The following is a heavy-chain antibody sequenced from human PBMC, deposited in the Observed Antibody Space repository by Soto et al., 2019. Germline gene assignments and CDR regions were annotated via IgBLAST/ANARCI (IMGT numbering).Heavy chain of an antibody. V-gene: IGHV3-23*05. J-gene: IGHJ4*02. CDR2: IDDGNSA. CDR3: TKRPMCAGDCWYFDD. Sequence: EVRLLESGGGSEQPGGSLRLSCAASGFNFRTYAMYWVRQAPGKGLEWVSAIDDGNSAYYADSVKGRFIISRDNSRNTLYLQMDGLRVEDMAIYFCTKRPMCAGDCWYFDDWGQGILVTVSS. D-gene: IGHD2-21*02. CDR1: GFNFRTYA.